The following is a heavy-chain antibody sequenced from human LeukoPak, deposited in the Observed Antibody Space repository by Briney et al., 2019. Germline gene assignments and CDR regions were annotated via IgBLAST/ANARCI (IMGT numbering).Heavy chain of an antibody. CDR3: ARSFKGDYEANDAFDI. CDR2: INPNSGGT. V-gene: IGHV1-2*02. CDR1: GYTFTGYY. Sequence: ASVTVSFKASGYTFTGYYMHWVRQAPGQGLEWLGWINPNSGGTNYAQKFQGRVTMTRDTSISTAYMELSRLRSDDTAVYYCARSFKGDYEANDAFDIWGQGTMVTVSS. J-gene: IGHJ3*02. D-gene: IGHD4-17*01.